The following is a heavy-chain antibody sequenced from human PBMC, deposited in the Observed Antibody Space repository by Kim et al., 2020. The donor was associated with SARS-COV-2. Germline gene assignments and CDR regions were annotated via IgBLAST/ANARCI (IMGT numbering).Heavy chain of an antibody. CDR3: VRENHWAFDI. J-gene: IGHJ3*02. CDR2: ISGSGTIT. V-gene: IGHV3-48*04. Sequence: GGSLRLSCATSGFTLSIYSMNWVCQSPGKGLEWVSHISGSGTITKHADSVRGRFTIPRDNAKNSLSLQMNGLRAEDTAVYYCVRENHWAFDIWGQGTMVTVSS. CDR1: GFTLSIYS.